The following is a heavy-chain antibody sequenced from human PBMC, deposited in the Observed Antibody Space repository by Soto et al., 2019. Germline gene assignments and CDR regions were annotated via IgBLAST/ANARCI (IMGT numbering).Heavy chain of an antibody. D-gene: IGHD2-2*01. J-gene: IGHJ4*02. CDR1: GFTFSNHA. CDR2: ISDSGST. V-gene: IGHV3-23*01. Sequence: EVQLLESGGALVQPGGSRRLSCAASGFTFSNHAMNWVRQAPGKGLEWVSTISDSGSTYYADSVKGRFTTSGDNSTNQLYLQMNSLRAEDTAVYYCARDPGGHYCTSTSCLYFFDHWGQGTLVIVSS. CDR3: ARDPGGHYCTSTSCLYFFDH.